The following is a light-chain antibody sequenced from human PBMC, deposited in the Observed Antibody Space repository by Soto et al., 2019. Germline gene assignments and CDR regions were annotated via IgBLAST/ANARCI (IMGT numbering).Light chain of an antibody. CDR1: QSLNAN. V-gene: IGKV3-20*01. CDR2: GAS. CDR3: QQYGSSPLT. J-gene: IGKJ4*01. Sequence: EIVLTQSPDTLSLSPGERATLSCRASQSLNANLAWYQQKPGQAPRPLIFGASTRAAGIPDRFSGSGSGTDFTLTISRLEPGDVAVYFCQQYGSSPLTFGGGTRVEIK.